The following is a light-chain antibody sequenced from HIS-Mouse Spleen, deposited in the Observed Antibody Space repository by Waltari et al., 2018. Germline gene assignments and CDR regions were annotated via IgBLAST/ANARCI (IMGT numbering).Light chain of an antibody. CDR3: QQYDNLPGGLT. Sequence: DIQMTQSPSSLSASVGDRVTITCQASQDISNYLNWYQQKPGKAPKLLIYDASNLETGVPSRFSGSGSGTDFTLTISSLQPEDIATYYCQQYDNLPGGLTFGGGTKVEIK. V-gene: IGKV1-33*01. CDR2: DAS. CDR1: QDISNY. J-gene: IGKJ4*01.